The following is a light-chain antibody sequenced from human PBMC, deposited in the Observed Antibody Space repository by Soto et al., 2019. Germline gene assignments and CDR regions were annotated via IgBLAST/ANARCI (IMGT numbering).Light chain of an antibody. V-gene: IGKV1-5*01. CDR3: QQYSDSSGA. CDR1: QSMGTW. Sequence: EIPVTQTLSTLSGSVGDIVTITGGASQSMGTWLAWYQQKPGKAPKLLIFDASTLESGVPSRFSGSGSGTDFTLTISSLHPDDFATYYCQQYSDSSGAFGQGTKVDIK. J-gene: IGKJ1*01. CDR2: DAS.